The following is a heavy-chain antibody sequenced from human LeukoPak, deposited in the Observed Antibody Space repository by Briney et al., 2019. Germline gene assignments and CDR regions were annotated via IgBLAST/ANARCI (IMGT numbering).Heavy chain of an antibody. CDR3: ARHVSGWLVLDY. V-gene: IGHV4-39*01. D-gene: IGHD6-19*01. CDR2: IYNSGTT. CDR1: GGSISSSSCY. J-gene: IGHJ4*02. Sequence: PSETLSLTCTVSGGSISSSSCYWGWMRQPPGKGLEWIGNIYNSGTTYYNPSLKSRVTISVDTSKKQFSLKLSSVTAADTAVYYCARHVSGWLVLDYWGQGTLVAVSS.